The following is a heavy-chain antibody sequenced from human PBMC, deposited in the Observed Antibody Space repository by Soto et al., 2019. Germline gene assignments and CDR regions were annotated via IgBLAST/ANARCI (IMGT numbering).Heavy chain of an antibody. CDR1: GYTFTGHY. D-gene: IGHD1-26*01. J-gene: IGHJ4*02. CDR2: IGPESGAT. CDR3: GRGRSGQIVVFY. Sequence: QVQLVQSGAEVKKPGASVKVSCKASGYTFTGHYIHWVRQAPEQGPEWMGEIGPESGATRYAQKFQGRVTMTRDMSNTTVYVELNNLSPDDPAVYYCGRGRSGQIVVFYWGQGTPVTVSS. V-gene: IGHV1-2*02.